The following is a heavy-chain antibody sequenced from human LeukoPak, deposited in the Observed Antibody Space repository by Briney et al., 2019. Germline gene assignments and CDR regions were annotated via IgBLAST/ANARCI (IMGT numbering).Heavy chain of an antibody. J-gene: IGHJ6*02. CDR2: IKHDGSEE. Sequence: PGGSLRLSCAASGFTFNTYRMSWVRQAPGKGLEWVANIKHDGSEENYVDSVKGRFTISRDNSKNTLYLQMNSLRAEDTAVYYCAKDLEQQLDLPPLYDYYYGMDVWGQGTTVTVSS. CDR3: AKDLEQQLDLPPLYDYYYGMDV. D-gene: IGHD6-13*01. V-gene: IGHV3-7*01. CDR1: GFTFNTYR.